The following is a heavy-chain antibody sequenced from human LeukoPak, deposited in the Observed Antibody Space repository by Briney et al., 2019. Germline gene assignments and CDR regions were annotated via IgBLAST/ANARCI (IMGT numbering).Heavy chain of an antibody. V-gene: IGHV1-18*01. J-gene: IGHJ4*02. CDR2: ISAYNGNT. CDR3: ARDLRAGTNDY. Sequence: ASVKDSCKASGYTFTSYGMSWVRQAPGQGLEWMGWISAYNGNTNYAQKLQGRVTMTTDTSTSTAYMELRSLRSDDTAVYYCARDLRAGTNDYWGQGTLVTVSS. CDR1: GYTFTSYG. D-gene: IGHD1-7*01.